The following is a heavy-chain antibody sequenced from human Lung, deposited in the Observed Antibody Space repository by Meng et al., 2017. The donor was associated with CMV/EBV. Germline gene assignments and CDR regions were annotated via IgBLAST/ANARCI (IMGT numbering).Heavy chain of an antibody. CDR1: GGSFSGYY. CDR2: INHSGST. V-gene: IGHV4-34*01. J-gene: IGHJ4*02. Sequence: SETLSLTCAVYGGSFSGYYWSWIRQPPGKGLEWIGEINHSGSTNYDPSLKSRVTITVDTYKNQFSLKLSSVTAADTAVYYCASVAASGDTPFAYWGQGTLVTVSS. D-gene: IGHD6-13*01. CDR3: ASVAASGDTPFAY.